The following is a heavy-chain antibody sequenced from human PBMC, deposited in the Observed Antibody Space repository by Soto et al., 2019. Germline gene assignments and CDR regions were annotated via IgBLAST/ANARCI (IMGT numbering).Heavy chain of an antibody. CDR3: AKDLGRYSYGSTLGGMDV. Sequence: GGSLRLSCVASGITFGSRAMSWVRQAPGEGLEWVSTITDTGGDTKYADSVRGRFTMSRDNSKKTLYLQMNSLRAEDTAVYYCAKDLGRYSYGSTLGGMDVWGQGNTVTVSS. CDR2: ITDTGGDT. V-gene: IGHV3-23*01. J-gene: IGHJ6*02. D-gene: IGHD5-18*01. CDR1: GITFGSRA.